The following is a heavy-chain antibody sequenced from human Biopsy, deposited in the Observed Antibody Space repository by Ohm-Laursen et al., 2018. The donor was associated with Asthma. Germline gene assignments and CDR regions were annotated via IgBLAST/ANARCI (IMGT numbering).Heavy chain of an antibody. Sequence: SLRLSCAASVFNLNTYTLSWVRQAPGQGLAWLSTISYVGKFEYFADSVKGRFTISSVYSKNTFYLHTRSLRLEDTALYFCARDAGMNLAPGRWSFDLWGRGTLVTVTS. CDR3: ARDAGMNLAPGRWSFDL. CDR1: VFNLNTYT. V-gene: IGHV3-30*04. CDR2: ISYVGKFE. J-gene: IGHJ2*01. D-gene: IGHD1-14*01.